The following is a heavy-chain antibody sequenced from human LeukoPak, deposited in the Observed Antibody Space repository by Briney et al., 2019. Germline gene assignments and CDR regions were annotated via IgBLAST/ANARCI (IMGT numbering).Heavy chain of an antibody. D-gene: IGHD1-1*01. V-gene: IGHV3-21*01. CDR3: ARGSGTHGEYYFDY. CDR1: GFTFSSYS. J-gene: IGHJ4*02. CDR2: ISSRSSYI. Sequence: GGSLRLSCAASGFTFSSYSMNWVRQAPGKGLEWVSSISSRSSYIYYADSVKGRFTISRDNAKNSLYLQMNSLRAEDTAVYHCARGSGTHGEYYFDYWGQGTLVTVSS.